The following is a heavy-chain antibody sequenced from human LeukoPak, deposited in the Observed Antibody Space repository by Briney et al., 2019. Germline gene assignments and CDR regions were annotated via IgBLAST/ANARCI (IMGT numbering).Heavy chain of an antibody. CDR2: ISGSGGST. J-gene: IGHJ4*02. V-gene: IGHV3-23*01. Sequence: GGSLRLSRAASGFTFSSYAMSWVRQAPGKGLEWVSAISGSGGSTYYADSVKGRFTISRDNSKNTLYLQMNSLRAEDTAVYYCEKRERATIHDYWGQGTLVTVSS. D-gene: IGHD5-24*01. CDR3: EKRERATIHDY. CDR1: GFTFSSYA.